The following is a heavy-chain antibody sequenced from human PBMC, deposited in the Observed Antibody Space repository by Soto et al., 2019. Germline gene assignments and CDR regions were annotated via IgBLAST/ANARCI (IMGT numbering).Heavy chain of an antibody. J-gene: IGHJ6*02. CDR3: TSCGIAAAENSRDV. CDR1: GFTFSGSA. D-gene: IGHD6-13*01. V-gene: IGHV3-73*01. Sequence: EVQLVESGGGLVQPGGSLKLSCAASGFTFSGSAMHWVRQASGKGLEWVGRIRSKANSYATAYAASVKGRFTISRDDSKNTAYLQMNSLITEDTAVYYCTSCGIAAAENSRDVWGQGTTVTVSS. CDR2: IRSKANSYAT.